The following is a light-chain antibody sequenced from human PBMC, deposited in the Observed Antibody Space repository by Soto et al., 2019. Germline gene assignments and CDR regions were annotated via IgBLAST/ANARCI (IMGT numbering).Light chain of an antibody. CDR2: DAS. J-gene: IGKJ1*01. CDR3: QQYGSSLTWT. Sequence: ENVLTQSPGTLSLSPGERATLSCRASQSISRTYLAWYQQKPGKAPKLLIYDASSLESGVPSRFSGSGSGTDFTLTISRLEPEDFAVYYCQQYGSSLTWTFGQGTKVDI. CDR1: QSISRTY. V-gene: IGKV3-20*01.